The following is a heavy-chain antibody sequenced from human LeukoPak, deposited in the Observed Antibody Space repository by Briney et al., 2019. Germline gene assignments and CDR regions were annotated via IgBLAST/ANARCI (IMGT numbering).Heavy chain of an antibody. J-gene: IGHJ6*03. CDR3: ARDYSSSWYYYYYMDV. V-gene: IGHV4-61*02. CDR2: IYTSGST. D-gene: IGHD6-13*01. CDR1: GGSISSGGYY. Sequence: SETLSLTCTVSGGSISSGGYYWSWIRQPAGKGLEWIGRIYTSGSTNYNPSLKSRVTISVDTSKNQFSLKLSSVTAADTAVYYCARDYSSSWYYYYYMDVWGKGTTVTVSS.